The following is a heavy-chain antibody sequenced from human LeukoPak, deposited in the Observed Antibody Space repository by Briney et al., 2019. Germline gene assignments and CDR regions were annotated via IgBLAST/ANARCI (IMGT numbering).Heavy chain of an antibody. D-gene: IGHD3-10*01. J-gene: IGHJ4*02. CDR1: GFSLSPSGMC. Sequence: SGPALVKPTQTLTLTCTFSGFSLSPSGMCVSWIRQPPGKALEWLALIDWDDDKYYSTSLKTRLTISKDTSKNQVVLTMTDMNPVDTATYYCARINGGSRGEYYFDYWGQGTLVTVSS. CDR2: IDWDDDK. CDR3: ARINGGSRGEYYFDY. V-gene: IGHV2-70*01.